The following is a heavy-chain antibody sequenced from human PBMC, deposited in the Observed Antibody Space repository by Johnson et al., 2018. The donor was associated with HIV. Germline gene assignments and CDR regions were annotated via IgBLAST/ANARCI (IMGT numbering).Heavy chain of an antibody. CDR2: ISYDGSNK. Sequence: GGVVQPGRSLRLSCAASGFTFSSYAMHWVRQAPGKGLEWVAVISYDGSNKYYAAPVKGRFTISRDDSKNTLFLQMSSLKTDDTAVYYCTTAIVIDAFDIWGQGTMVTVSS. CDR3: TTAIVIDAFDI. V-gene: IGHV3-30-3*01. D-gene: IGHD3-16*02. CDR1: GFTFSSYA. J-gene: IGHJ3*02.